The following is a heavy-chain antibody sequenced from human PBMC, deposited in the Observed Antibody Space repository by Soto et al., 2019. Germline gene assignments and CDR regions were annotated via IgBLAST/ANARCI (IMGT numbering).Heavy chain of an antibody. J-gene: IGHJ5*02. V-gene: IGHV1-2*04. Sequence: SVKVSCNPSGVTFSSYAISLVRQAPGQGLEWMGWINPNSGGTNYAQKFQGWVTMTRDTSISTAYMELSRLRSDDTAVYYCARRLELRRSHWFDPWGQGTLVTVSS. D-gene: IGHD1-7*01. CDR2: INPNSGGT. CDR3: ARRLELRRSHWFDP. CDR1: GVTFSSYA.